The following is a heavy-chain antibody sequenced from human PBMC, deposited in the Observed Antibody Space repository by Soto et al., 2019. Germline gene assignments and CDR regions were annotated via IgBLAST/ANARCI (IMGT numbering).Heavy chain of an antibody. CDR1: GYTFTSYG. V-gene: IGHV1-18*01. CDR2: ISAYNGNT. CDR3: ARVRYSGYGGDYFDY. J-gene: IGHJ4*02. Sequence: ASVKVSCKASGYTFTSYGISWVRQAPGQGLEWMGWISAYNGNTNYAQKLQGRVTMTTDTSTSTAYMELRSLRSDDTAVYYCARVRYSGYGGDYFDYWGQGTLVTVS. D-gene: IGHD5-12*01.